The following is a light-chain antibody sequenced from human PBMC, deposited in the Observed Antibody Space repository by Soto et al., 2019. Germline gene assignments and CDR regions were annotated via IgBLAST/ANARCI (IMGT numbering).Light chain of an antibody. J-gene: IGLJ1*01. Sequence: QSVLTLPPSVSGAPGQRFTISCTGSIANIGAAYNVDWYQQLSGTAPKLLIYGNNNRPSGVPARFSGSKSGTSASLAIAGLQAEDEGDYYCQSYDSSLTTFVFGTGTKVTVL. CDR1: IANIGAAYN. CDR2: GNN. CDR3: QSYDSSLTTFV. V-gene: IGLV1-40*01.